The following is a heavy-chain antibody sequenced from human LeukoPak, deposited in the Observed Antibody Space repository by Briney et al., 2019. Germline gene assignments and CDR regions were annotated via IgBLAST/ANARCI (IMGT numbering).Heavy chain of an antibody. CDR1: GFTFSSYG. CDR2: IWYDGSNE. Sequence: GRSLVLSCAASGFTFSSYGMRWVRQAPGKGLEWVAVIWYDGSNEYYADSVKGRFTISRDNSKNTLYLQMNSLRAEDTAVYYCAKGDRGFYYAMDVWGQGTTVTVSS. J-gene: IGHJ6*02. V-gene: IGHV3-33*06. D-gene: IGHD3-22*01. CDR3: AKGDRGFYYAMDV.